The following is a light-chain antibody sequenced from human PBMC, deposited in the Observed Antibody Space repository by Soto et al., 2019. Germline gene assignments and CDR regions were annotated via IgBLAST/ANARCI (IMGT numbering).Light chain of an antibody. CDR3: QQYDYSPRT. Sequence: ETVVTQSPATLSVSPGETASLSCRASQSFTRSLAWYQQKPGQAPRLLIYGASTRATGIPARFTGSGSGTEFTLTISNLQSEDFAVYYCQQYDYSPRTFGQGTKVEVK. V-gene: IGKV3-15*01. J-gene: IGKJ1*01. CDR2: GAS. CDR1: QSFTRS.